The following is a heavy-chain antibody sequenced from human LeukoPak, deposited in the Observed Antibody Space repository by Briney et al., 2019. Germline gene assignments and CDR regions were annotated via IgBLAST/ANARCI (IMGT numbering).Heavy chain of an antibody. J-gene: IGHJ4*02. D-gene: IGHD5-24*01. V-gene: IGHV4-34*01. CDR3: ARGERWLQFKTPGSYFDY. Sequence: PSETLSLTCAVYGGSFSGYYWSWIRQPPGKGLEWIGEINHSGSTNYNPSLKSRVTISVDTSKNQFSLKLSSVTAADTAVYYCARGERWLQFKTPGSYFDYWGQGTLVTVSS. CDR2: INHSGST. CDR1: GGSFSGYY.